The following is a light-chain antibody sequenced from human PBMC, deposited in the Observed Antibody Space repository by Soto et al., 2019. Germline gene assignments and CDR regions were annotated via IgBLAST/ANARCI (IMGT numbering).Light chain of an antibody. CDR1: QSVITN. V-gene: IGKV3-15*01. J-gene: IGKJ4*01. CDR2: GAS. Sequence: MMMTQSPATLSVSPGERVTLSCRTSQSVITNLAWYQQKPGQAPRLLIYGASTRAAIIPARFSGSGSGTDFTLTISSLQAEDVAVYYCQQYYSAPLTFGGGTKVDIK. CDR3: QQYYSAPLT.